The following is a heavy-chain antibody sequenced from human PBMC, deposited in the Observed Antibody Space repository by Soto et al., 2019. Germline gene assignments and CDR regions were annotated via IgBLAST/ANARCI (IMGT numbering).Heavy chain of an antibody. Sequence: QITLKESGPTLVKPTQTLTLTCTFSGFSLSTSGVGVGWIRQPPGKALEWLALIYWDDDKRYSPSLKSRLTITKDTSKNQVVLTMTNMDPVDTATYYCAHAHIASAAPYNWFDPWGQGTLVTVSS. J-gene: IGHJ5*02. CDR1: GFSLSTSGVG. V-gene: IGHV2-5*02. CDR3: AHAHIASAAPYNWFDP. CDR2: IYWDDDK. D-gene: IGHD6-13*01.